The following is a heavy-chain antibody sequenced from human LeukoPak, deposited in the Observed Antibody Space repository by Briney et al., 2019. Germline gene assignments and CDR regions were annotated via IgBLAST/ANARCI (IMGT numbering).Heavy chain of an antibody. V-gene: IGHV3-53*01. J-gene: IGHJ3*02. CDR2: IYSGGST. Sequence: GGSLRLSCAASGFTVSSNYMTWVRQAPGKGLEWVSVIYSGGSTYYADSVKGRFTISRDNSKNTLYLQMNSLRAEDTAVYYCARERIGAAGLAGSDPFDIWGQGTMVTVSS. CDR1: GFTVSSNY. CDR3: ARERIGAAGLAGSDPFDI. D-gene: IGHD6-13*01.